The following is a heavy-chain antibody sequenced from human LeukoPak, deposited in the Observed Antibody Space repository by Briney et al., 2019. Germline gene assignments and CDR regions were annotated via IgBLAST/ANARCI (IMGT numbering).Heavy chain of an antibody. V-gene: IGHV3-11*01. CDR1: GFTFSDYY. CDR3: ARLFRDGSHYFDY. Sequence: GGSLRLSCAASGFTFSDYYMSWIRQAPGKGLEWVSYISSSGSTIYYADSVKGRFTISRDNAKNSLYLQMNSLRAEDAAVYYCARLFRDGSHYFDYWGQGTLVTVSS. CDR2: ISSSGSTI. J-gene: IGHJ4*02. D-gene: IGHD3-10*01.